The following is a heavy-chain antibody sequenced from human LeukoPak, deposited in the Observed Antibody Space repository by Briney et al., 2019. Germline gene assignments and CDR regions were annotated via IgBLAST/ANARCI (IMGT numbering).Heavy chain of an antibody. J-gene: IGHJ5*02. CDR3: ARASFWESPINWFDP. CDR1: GYTFIGYY. CDR2: INPKNGGA. Sequence: ASVKVSCKTSGYTFIGYYMHWVRQAPGQGLEWMGWINPKNGGANYAPRFQGRVTMTRDRSISTVYMELTGLTSDDTALYYCARASFWESPINWFDPWGQGTLVTVSS. D-gene: IGHD3-16*01. V-gene: IGHV1-2*07.